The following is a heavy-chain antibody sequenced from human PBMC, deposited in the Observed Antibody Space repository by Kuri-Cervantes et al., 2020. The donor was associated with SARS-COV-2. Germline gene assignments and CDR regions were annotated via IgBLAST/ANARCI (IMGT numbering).Heavy chain of an antibody. J-gene: IGHJ6*02. CDR3: ARDLTLGYCSGGSCCYYYGMDV. V-gene: IGHV3-74*01. CDR1: GFTFSSYW. Sequence: GGSLRPSCAASGFTFSSYWMHWVRQAPGKGLVWVSRINSDGSSTSYADSVKGRFTISRDNAKNTLYLQMNSLRAEDTAVYYCARDLTLGYCSGGSCCYYYGMDVWGQGTTVTVSS. D-gene: IGHD2-15*01. CDR2: INSDGSST.